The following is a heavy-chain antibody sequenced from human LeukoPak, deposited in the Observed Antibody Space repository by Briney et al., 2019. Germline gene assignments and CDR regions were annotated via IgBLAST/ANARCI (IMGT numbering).Heavy chain of an antibody. CDR3: AKADRSWLGDLH. V-gene: IGHV3-21*04. Sequence: GGSLRLSCAASGFTFSSYSMNWVRQAPGKGLKWVSSISSSSSYIYYADSVKGRFTISRDNSKNTLYLQMNSLRAEDTAVYYCAKADRSWLGDLHWGQGTLVTVSS. D-gene: IGHD6-19*01. CDR1: GFTFSSYS. J-gene: IGHJ4*02. CDR2: ISSSSSYI.